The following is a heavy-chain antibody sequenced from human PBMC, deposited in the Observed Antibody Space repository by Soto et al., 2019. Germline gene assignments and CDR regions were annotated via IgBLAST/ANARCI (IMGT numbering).Heavy chain of an antibody. D-gene: IGHD3-3*01. CDR2: INPSGGST. V-gene: IGHV1-46*01. CDR1: GYTFTSYY. Sequence: QVQLVQSGAEVKKPGASVKVSCKASGYTFTSYYMHWVRQAPGQGLEWMGIINPSGGSTRYAQKFQGRVTMNRDTSTSTVHMELSSLRSEDTAVYYCARGGAVFGANNWCDPWGQGTLVTVAS. CDR3: ARGGAVFGANNWCDP. J-gene: IGHJ5*02.